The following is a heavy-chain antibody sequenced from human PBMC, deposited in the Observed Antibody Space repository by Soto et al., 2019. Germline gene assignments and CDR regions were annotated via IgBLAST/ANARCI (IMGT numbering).Heavy chain of an antibody. CDR3: ARVTYDSADY. V-gene: IGHV4-38-2*01. CDR2: IYHSGST. Sequence: PSETLSLTCAVSGFSISSGYHRGWIRQPPGKGLEWIGNIYHSGSTYYNPSLKSRVTISVDTSKNQFSVKLSSVTAADTAVYYCARVTYDSADYWGQGALVTVSS. D-gene: IGHD5-12*01. J-gene: IGHJ4*02. CDR1: GFSISSGYH.